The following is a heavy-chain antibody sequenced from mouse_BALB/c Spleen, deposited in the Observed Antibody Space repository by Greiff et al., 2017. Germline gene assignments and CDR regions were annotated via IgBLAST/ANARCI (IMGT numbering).Heavy chain of an antibody. V-gene: IGHV8-12*01. D-gene: IGHD2-4*01. CDR2: IYWDDDK. CDR1: GFSLSTSGMG. CDR3: ARRDDYDGYYAMDY. J-gene: IGHJ4*01. Sequence: QVTLKVSGPGILQPSQTLSLTCSFSGFSLSTSGMGVSWLRQPSGKGLEWLAHIYWDDDKRYNPSLKSRLTISKDTSRNQVFLKITSVDTADTATYYCARRDDYDGYYAMDYWGQGTSVTVSS.